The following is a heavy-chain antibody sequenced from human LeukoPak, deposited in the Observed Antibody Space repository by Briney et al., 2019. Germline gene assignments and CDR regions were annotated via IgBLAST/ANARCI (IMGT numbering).Heavy chain of an antibody. Sequence: SETLSLTCAVYGGSFSGYYWSWIRQPPGKGLEWIGEINHSGSTNYNPSLKSRVTISVDTSKNQFSLKLSSVTAADTAVYYCAKGQSLEQWLVRRTSTPYYFDYWGQGTLVTVSS. D-gene: IGHD6-19*01. CDR1: GGSFSGYY. V-gene: IGHV4-34*01. CDR3: AKGQSLEQWLVRRTSTPYYFDY. CDR2: INHSGST. J-gene: IGHJ4*02.